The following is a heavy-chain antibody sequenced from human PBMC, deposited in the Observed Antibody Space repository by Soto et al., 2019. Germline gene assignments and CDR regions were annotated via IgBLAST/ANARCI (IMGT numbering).Heavy chain of an antibody. D-gene: IGHD3-10*01. Sequence: SETLSLTCAVYGGSFSGYYWSWIRQPPGKGLEWIGEINHSGSTNYNPSLKSRVTISVDTSKNQFSLKLSSVTAADTAVYYCASRDAHGSGSYSPQFDYWGQGTLVTAPQ. J-gene: IGHJ4*02. CDR1: GGSFSGYY. CDR2: INHSGST. CDR3: ASRDAHGSGSYSPQFDY. V-gene: IGHV4-34*01.